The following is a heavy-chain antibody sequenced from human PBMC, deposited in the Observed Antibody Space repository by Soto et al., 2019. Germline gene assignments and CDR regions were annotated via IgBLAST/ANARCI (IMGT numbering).Heavy chain of an antibody. CDR3: ARVYGAFDY. D-gene: IGHD4-17*01. V-gene: IGHV4-59*01. J-gene: IGHJ4*02. CDR1: GGSISSYY. CDR2: IYYSGST. Sequence: SKTLSLTCTVSGGSISSYYWSWIRQPPGKGLEWIGYIYYSGSTNYNPSLKSRVTISVDTSKNQFSLKLSSVTAADTAVYYCARVYGAFDYWGQGTLVTVSS.